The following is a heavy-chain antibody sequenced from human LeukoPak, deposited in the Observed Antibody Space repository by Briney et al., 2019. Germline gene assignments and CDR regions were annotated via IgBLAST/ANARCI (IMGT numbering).Heavy chain of an antibody. D-gene: IGHD2-15*01. Sequence: GGSLRLSCEVSGYTFSNAWMSWVRQAPGKGLEWVGRIKSKNSGGTTAYAAPVKGRFAISRDDSKSTMYLQMDSLKSEDTAVYYCTTGPGGGWGFWGQGTLVTVS. CDR1: GYTFSNAW. J-gene: IGHJ4*02. CDR3: TTGPGGGWGF. CDR2: IKSKNSGGTT. V-gene: IGHV3-15*01.